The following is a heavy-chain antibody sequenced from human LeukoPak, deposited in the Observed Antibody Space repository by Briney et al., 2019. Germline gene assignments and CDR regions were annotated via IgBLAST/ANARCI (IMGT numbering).Heavy chain of an antibody. CDR2: INPNSGGT. D-gene: IGHD3-10*01. CDR3: ATNGTMFRGENWFAP. V-gene: IGHV1-2*02. CDR1: GYTFTDYY. Sequence: ASVKVSCTASGYTFTDYYIHWVREAPGQGLEWIGWINPNSGGTNYEQKFQGRVTLTRDTPITAAYMELSRLRSEDTAVYYCATNGTMFRGENWFAPWGQGTLVTVSS. J-gene: IGHJ5*02.